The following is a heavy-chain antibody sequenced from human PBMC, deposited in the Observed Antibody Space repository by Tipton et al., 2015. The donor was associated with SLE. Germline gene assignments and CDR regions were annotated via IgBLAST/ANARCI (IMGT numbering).Heavy chain of an antibody. D-gene: IGHD7-27*01. V-gene: IGHV4-39*01. CDR2: IDYTGTT. Sequence: TLSLTCSFSGDSSSFATYYWAWIRQPPGKDLEWIGCIDYTGTTYDNPSLKSRVTMSLDTSRNQLSLRVRSVTAADTAVYYCVIITGEFYFDHWGQGALVTVSS. CDR3: VIITGEFYFDH. J-gene: IGHJ4*02. CDR1: GDSSSFATYY.